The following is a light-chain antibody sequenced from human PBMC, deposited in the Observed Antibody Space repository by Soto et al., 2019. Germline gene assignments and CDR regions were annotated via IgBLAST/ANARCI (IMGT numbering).Light chain of an antibody. CDR3: QSYDSTLSARYV. Sequence: QSLLKQPPSVSGAPGQRFPIACTGSISNIGANYDVHWYQHRPGTAPKLLIFGNTNRPSGVPDRFSGSKSGTSASLAITGLQAEDEGDYYCQSYDSTLSARYVFGTGTKVTVL. CDR2: GNT. V-gene: IGLV1-40*01. J-gene: IGLJ1*01. CDR1: ISNIGANYD.